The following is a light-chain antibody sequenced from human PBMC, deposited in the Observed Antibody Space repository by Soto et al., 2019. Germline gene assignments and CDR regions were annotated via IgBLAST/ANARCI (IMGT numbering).Light chain of an antibody. Sequence: EIVLTQSPGTLSLSPGERVTLSCRTSQSVSSNRLAWYQQKPGQAPRLLIYGVSTRATGIPDRFSGSGSGTDFTLTISRLEPEDFAVYHCQQYDTSALYTFGQGTKLEIK. J-gene: IGKJ2*01. CDR1: QSVSSNR. V-gene: IGKV3-20*01. CDR2: GVS. CDR3: QQYDTSALYT.